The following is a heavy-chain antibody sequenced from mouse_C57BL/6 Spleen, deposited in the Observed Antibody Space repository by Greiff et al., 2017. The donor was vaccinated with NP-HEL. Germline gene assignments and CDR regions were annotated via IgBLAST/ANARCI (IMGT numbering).Heavy chain of an antibody. CDR2: IYPGDGDT. CDR1: GYAFSSYW. Sequence: VQGVESGAELVKPGASVKISCKASGYAFSSYWMNWVKQRPGKGLEWIGQIYPGDGDTNYNGKFKGKATLTADKSSSTAYMQLSSLTSEDSAVYFCARNPDGYYDAMDYWGQGTSVTVSS. CDR3: ARNPDGYYDAMDY. D-gene: IGHD2-3*01. J-gene: IGHJ4*01. V-gene: IGHV1-80*01.